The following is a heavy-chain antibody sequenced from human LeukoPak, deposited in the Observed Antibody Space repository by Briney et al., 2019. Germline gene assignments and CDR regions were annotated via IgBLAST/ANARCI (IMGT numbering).Heavy chain of an antibody. CDR1: GFTFSNYW. J-gene: IGHJ4*02. D-gene: IGHD3-22*01. CDR3: SRRSAAYSYDSSGYSPVYYFDY. V-gene: IGHV3-7*01. Sequence: GGSLRLSCAASGFTFSNYWMSWVRQAPGKGLEWVANIKQDRSEKYYVDSVRGRFTISRDNAKNSLYLQMNSLRAEDTAVYYCSRRSAAYSYDSSGYSPVYYFDYWGQGTLVTVSS. CDR2: IKQDRSEK.